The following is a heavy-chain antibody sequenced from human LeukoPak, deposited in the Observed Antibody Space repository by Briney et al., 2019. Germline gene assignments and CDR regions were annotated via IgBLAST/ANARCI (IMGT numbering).Heavy chain of an antibody. CDR2: IYPADSDT. J-gene: IGHJ5*02. D-gene: IGHD1-1*01. CDR1: GYTFTSYW. V-gene: IGHV5-51*01. Sequence: GESLKISCKGSGYTFTSYWIAWVRQMPGKGLEWMGIIYPADSDTRYSPSFQGQVTISADKSISTAYLQWSSLRASDTAMYYCARHAETGLWFDPWGQGTLVTVSS. CDR3: ARHAETGLWFDP.